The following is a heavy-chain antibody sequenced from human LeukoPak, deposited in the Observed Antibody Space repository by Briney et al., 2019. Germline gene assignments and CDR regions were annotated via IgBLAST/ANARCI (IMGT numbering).Heavy chain of an antibody. CDR2: ISYDGSNK. Sequence: PGGSLRLSCAASGFTFSSYGMHWVRQAPGKGLEWVAVISYDGSNKYYADSVKGRFTISRDNSKNTLYLQMNSLRAEDTAVYYCAKGVAAADLNWFDPWGQGTLVTVSS. CDR3: AKGVAAADLNWFDP. D-gene: IGHD6-13*01. CDR1: GFTFSSYG. V-gene: IGHV3-30*18. J-gene: IGHJ5*02.